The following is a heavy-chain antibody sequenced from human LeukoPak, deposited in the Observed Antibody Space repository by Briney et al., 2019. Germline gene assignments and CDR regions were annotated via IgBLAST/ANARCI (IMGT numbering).Heavy chain of an antibody. CDR3: ICLTDPFDY. Sequence: GGSLRLSCTGSGFTFGAHSMAWVRQAPGKGPEWVGFIRGKAYGGATGYTASVKGRFTISRDDSKSIVYLQMNSLRAEDTAVYYCICLTDPFDYWGQGSLVTVSS. J-gene: IGHJ4*02. V-gene: IGHV3-49*04. CDR1: GFTFGAHS. CDR2: IRGKAYGGAT.